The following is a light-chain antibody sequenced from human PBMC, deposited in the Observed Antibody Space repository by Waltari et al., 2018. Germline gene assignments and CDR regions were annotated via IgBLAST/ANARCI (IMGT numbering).Light chain of an antibody. J-gene: IGLJ2*01. V-gene: IGLV3-1*01. CDR2: QDS. Sequence: SYELTQPPSVSVSPGQTASIPCSGDTLGDKYACWYQQKPGQSPVLVIYQDSKRPSGIPERFSGSNSGNTATLTISGTQAMDEADYYCQAWDSSTHVVFGGGTKLTVL. CDR1: TLGDKY. CDR3: QAWDSSTHVV.